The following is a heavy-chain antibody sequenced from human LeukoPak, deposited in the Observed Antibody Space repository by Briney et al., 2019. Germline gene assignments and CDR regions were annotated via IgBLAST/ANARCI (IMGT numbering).Heavy chain of an antibody. CDR1: GGSFSGYY. D-gene: IGHD1-26*01. V-gene: IGHV4-34*01. CDR3: ARDNADSGGYFLDY. CDR2: INHSGST. J-gene: IGHJ4*02. Sequence: PSETLSLTCAVYGGSFSGYYWSWIRQPPGKGLEWIGEINHSGSTNYNPSLKSRVTISVDTSKNQFSLKLSSVTAADTAVYYCARDNADSGGYFLDYWGQGTLVTVSS.